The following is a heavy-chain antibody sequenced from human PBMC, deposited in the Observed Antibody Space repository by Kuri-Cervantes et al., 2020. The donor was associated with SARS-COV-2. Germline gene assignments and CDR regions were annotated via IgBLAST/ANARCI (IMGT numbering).Heavy chain of an antibody. V-gene: IGHV7-4-1*02. Sequence: ASVKVSCKASGYTFTSYAMHWVRQAPGQGLEWMGWINTNTGNPTYAQGFTGRFVFSLDTSVSTAYLQISSLKAEDTAVYYCARVVLYSRVAYYFDYWGQGTLVTVSS. J-gene: IGHJ4*02. D-gene: IGHD6-13*01. CDR2: INTNTGNP. CDR3: ARVVLYSRVAYYFDY. CDR1: GYTFTSYA.